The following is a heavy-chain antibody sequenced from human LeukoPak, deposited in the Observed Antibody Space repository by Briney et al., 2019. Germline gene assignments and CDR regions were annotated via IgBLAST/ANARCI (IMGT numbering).Heavy chain of an antibody. J-gene: IGHJ3*02. CDR3: ARGDDYGGAFDI. D-gene: IGHD4-23*01. CDR2: IDPSDSST. Sequence: GESLKISCKGTGYSFTSYWIGWVRQMPGKGLEWMGRIDPSDSSTNYSPSFQGHVTISADKSISTAYLQWRSLKASDTAMYYCARGDDYGGAFDIWGQGTMVTVSS. CDR1: GYSFTSYW. V-gene: IGHV5-10-1*01.